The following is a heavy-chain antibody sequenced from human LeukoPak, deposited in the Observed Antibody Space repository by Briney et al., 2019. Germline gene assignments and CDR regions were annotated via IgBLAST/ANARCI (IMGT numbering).Heavy chain of an antibody. CDR1: GFTFSSYA. J-gene: IGHJ4*02. D-gene: IGHD6-19*01. CDR3: ARDVNSGWYSSYYFDY. Sequence: PGGSLRLSCAASGFTFSSYAMNWVRQAPGKGLEWVSAISSSSTHIYYADSVKGRFTLSRDNAKNSLYLQMNSLRAEDTAVYYCARDVNSGWYSSYYFDYWGQGTLVTVSS. CDR2: ISSSSTHI. V-gene: IGHV3-21*01.